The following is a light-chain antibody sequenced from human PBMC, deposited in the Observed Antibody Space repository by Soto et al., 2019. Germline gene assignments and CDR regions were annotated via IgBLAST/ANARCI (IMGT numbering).Light chain of an antibody. CDR3: QQSYTMPYT. J-gene: IGKJ2*01. V-gene: IGKV1-39*01. CDR1: ESISTF. CDR2: AAS. Sequence: DIQMTQSPSSLSASVGDRLTITCRASESISTFLNWYQNKPGAAPKLVIYAASTLQSGVPPRFSGSGSGTEFTLTISSVQPEDFAAYYCQQSYTMPYTFGQGTKVEIE.